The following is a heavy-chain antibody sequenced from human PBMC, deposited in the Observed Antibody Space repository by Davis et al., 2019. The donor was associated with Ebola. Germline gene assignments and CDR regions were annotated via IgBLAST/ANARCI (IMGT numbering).Heavy chain of an antibody. V-gene: IGHV6-1*01. CDR3: ARQVNSWRPYYFDI. J-gene: IGHJ4*02. CDR2: TYYNSKWYK. D-gene: IGHD1-1*01. CDR1: GDSVSSGG. Sequence: HSQTPSLTCAISGDSVSSGGWNWIRQSPSRGLEWLGRTYYNSKWYKDYAVSLKSRITLNPDTSKNQFSLKLSSVTAADTAVYYCARQVNSWRPYYFDIWGQGSLVTVSS.